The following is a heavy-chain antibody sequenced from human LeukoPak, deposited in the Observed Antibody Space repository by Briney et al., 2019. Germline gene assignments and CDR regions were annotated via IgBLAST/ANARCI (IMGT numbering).Heavy chain of an antibody. D-gene: IGHD5-18*01. CDR1: GGTFTSYA. CDR3: ARGDTAGAFDI. V-gene: IGHV1-69*05. CDR2: IIPSFGTA. J-gene: IGHJ3*02. Sequence: SVKVSCKASGGTFTSYAISWVRQAPGQGLEWMGRIIPSFGTANYAQKFQGRVTITTDESTSTAYMELSSLRSEDTAVYYCARGDTAGAFDIWGQGTMVTVSS.